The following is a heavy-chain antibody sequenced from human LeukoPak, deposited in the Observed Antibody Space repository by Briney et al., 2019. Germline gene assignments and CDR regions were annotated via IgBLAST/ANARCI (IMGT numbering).Heavy chain of an antibody. CDR1: GFTFSSDG. J-gene: IGHJ4*02. Sequence: GGSVRLSCAASGFTFSSDGMHWVRQAPGMGLEWLTDISYDGNNKNYADSVKGRFTIYRDNSKNTLYLQMNSLRAEDTAVYYCAKGCRNSDGYCWLIDYWGQGTLVTVSS. V-gene: IGHV3-30*18. CDR2: ISYDGNNK. CDR3: AKGCRNSDGYCWLIDY. D-gene: IGHD2-21*02.